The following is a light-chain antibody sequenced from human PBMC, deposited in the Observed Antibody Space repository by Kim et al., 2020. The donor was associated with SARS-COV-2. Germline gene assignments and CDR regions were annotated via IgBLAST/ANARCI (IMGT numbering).Light chain of an antibody. CDR1: SSNIGAGYD. CDR3: QSYDSSLNVVV. Sequence: RVTLSYTGSSSNIGAGYDVHWYRQLPGTAPKLLIYRNNNRPSGVPDRFSGSKSGTSASLAITGLQAEDEADYYCQSYDSSLNVVVFGGGTQLTVL. V-gene: IGLV1-40*01. J-gene: IGLJ2*01. CDR2: RNN.